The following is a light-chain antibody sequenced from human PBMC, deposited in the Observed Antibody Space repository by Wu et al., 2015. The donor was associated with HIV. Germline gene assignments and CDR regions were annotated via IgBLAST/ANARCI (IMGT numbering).Light chain of an antibody. J-gene: IGKJ1*01. CDR2: GAS. CDR1: QSVSSN. V-gene: IGKV3-15*01. Sequence: EIVLTQSPGTLSLSPGERATLSCRASQSVSSNYLAWYQQKPGQAPRLLIYGASTRATGIPARFSGSGSRTEFTLTISSMQSEDFAVYYCQQYNNWPTFGQGTKVEIK. CDR3: QQYNNWPT.